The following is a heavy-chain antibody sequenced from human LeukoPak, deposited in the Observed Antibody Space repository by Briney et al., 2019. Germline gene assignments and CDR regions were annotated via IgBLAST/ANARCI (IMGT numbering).Heavy chain of an antibody. CDR1: GYTFTSFI. CDR2: INTANGNT. J-gene: IGHJ4*02. V-gene: IGHV1-3*04. CDR3: ARVQRVTFPLKYYFDY. D-gene: IGHD3-10*01. Sequence: ASVKVSCKASGYTFTSFIIHWVRQAPGQRLEWLGWINTANGNTKYSQSFQDRVTMTRDTSATTAYMELTSLRSEDTAMYYCARVQRVTFPLKYYFDYWGQGTLVTVSS.